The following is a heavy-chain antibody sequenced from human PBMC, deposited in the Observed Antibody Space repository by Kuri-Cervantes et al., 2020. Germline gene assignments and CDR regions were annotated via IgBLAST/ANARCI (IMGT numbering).Heavy chain of an antibody. V-gene: IGHV3-7*01. D-gene: IGHD3-22*01. CDR3: ARGGWLLPQRRGHYMDV. Sequence: GGSLRLSCAASGFTFSSYWMSWVRQAPGKGLEWVANIKQDGSEKYYVDSVKGRFTISRDNAKNSLYLQMNSLRAEDTAVYYCARGGWLLPQRRGHYMDVWGKGTTVTVSS. CDR1: GFTFSSYW. CDR2: IKQDGSEK. J-gene: IGHJ6*03.